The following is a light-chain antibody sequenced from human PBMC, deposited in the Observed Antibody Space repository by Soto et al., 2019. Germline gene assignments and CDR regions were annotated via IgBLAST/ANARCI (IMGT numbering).Light chain of an antibody. J-gene: IGKJ4*01. Sequence: DIVLTQSPATLSLSPGERATLSCRASQSVSNYLAWYQQKPGQAPRLLIYDASNRATGIPARFSGSGSGTDFTLTISSIEPEDFAVYYCQQRSNWPPRITFGGGTKAEIK. V-gene: IGKV3-11*01. CDR3: QQRSNWPPRIT. CDR1: QSVSNY. CDR2: DAS.